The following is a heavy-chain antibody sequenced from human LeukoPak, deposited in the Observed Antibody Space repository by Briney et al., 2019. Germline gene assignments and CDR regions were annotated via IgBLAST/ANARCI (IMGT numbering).Heavy chain of an antibody. CDR2: IYTSGST. V-gene: IGHV4-4*07. J-gene: IGHJ5*02. D-gene: IGHD3-10*01. CDR3: ARDGITMVRGYDIPNWFDP. Sequence: SETLSLTCTVSGGSISSYYWSWIRQPAGKGLEWIGRIYTSGSTNYNPSLKSRVTMSVDTSKNQSSLKLSSVTAADTAVYYCARDGITMVRGYDIPNWFDPWGQGTLVTVSS. CDR1: GGSISSYY.